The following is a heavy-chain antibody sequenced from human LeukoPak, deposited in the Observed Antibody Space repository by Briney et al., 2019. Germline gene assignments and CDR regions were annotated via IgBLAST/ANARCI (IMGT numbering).Heavy chain of an antibody. CDR1: GYTFTGYY. CDR2: INPNSGGT. CDR3: ARADEDTAMDPFDY. J-gene: IGHJ4*02. D-gene: IGHD5-18*01. V-gene: IGHV1-2*02. Sequence: ASVKVSCKASGYTFTGYYMHWVRQAPGQGLEGMGWINPNSGGTNYAQKFQGRVTMTRDTSISTAYMELSRLRSDDTAVYYCARADEDTAMDPFDYWGQGTLVTVSS.